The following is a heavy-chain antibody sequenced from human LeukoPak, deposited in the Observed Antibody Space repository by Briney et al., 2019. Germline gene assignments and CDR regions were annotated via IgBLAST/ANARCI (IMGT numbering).Heavy chain of an antibody. CDR3: VTGMVRGPDNYYYYGMDV. Sequence: GESLKISCKGSGYNFINYWIGWVRQMPGKGLEWMGIIYPGDSDTRYSPSFQGQVTISADKSISTAYLQWSSLKASDTAMYYCVTGMVRGPDNYYYYGMDVWGQGTTVTVSS. D-gene: IGHD3-10*01. V-gene: IGHV5-51*01. J-gene: IGHJ6*02. CDR1: GYNFINYW. CDR2: IYPGDSDT.